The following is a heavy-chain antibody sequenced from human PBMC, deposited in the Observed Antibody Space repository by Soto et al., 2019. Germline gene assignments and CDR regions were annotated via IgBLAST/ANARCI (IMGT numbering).Heavy chain of an antibody. CDR2: IYYSGST. D-gene: IGHD7-27*01. Sequence: TSETLSLTCAVSGYSISSYYWSWIRQPPGKGLEWIGYIYYSGSTNYNPSLKSRVTISVDTSKNQFSLKLSSVTAADTAVYYCARRWGRTFDYWGQGTLVTVSS. J-gene: IGHJ4*02. CDR3: ARRWGRTFDY. V-gene: IGHV4-59*08. CDR1: GYSISSYY.